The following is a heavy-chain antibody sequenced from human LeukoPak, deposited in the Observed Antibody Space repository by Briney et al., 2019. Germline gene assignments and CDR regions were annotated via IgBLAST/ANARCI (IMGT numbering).Heavy chain of an antibody. CDR1: GFTFSSYW. Sequence: GGSLRLSCAASGFTFSSYWMSWVRQAPGKGLEWVAFIRYDGSNKYYADSVKGRFTISRDNSKNALYLQMNSLRAEDTAVYYCARAGSSSWYENIDYWGQGTLVTVSS. CDR3: ARAGSSSWYENIDY. V-gene: IGHV3-30*02. J-gene: IGHJ4*02. CDR2: IRYDGSNK. D-gene: IGHD6-13*01.